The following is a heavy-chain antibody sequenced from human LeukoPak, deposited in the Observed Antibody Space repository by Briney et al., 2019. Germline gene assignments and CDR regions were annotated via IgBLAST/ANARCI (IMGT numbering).Heavy chain of an antibody. CDR2: MNPNSGNT. CDR3: ARGRFVATGFDP. D-gene: IGHD5-12*01. V-gene: IGHV1-8*01. J-gene: IGHJ5*02. Sequence: ASVKVSCKASGYTFTSYDINWVRQATGQGLEWMGWMNPNSGNTGYAQKFQGRVTMTRNTSINTAYMELSSLRSEDTALYYCARGRFVATGFDPWGQGTLVTVSS. CDR1: GYTFTSYD.